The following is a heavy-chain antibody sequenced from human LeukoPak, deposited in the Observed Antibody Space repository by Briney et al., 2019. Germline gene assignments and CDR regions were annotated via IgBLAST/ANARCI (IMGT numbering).Heavy chain of an antibody. V-gene: IGHV1-18*01. CDR1: GYTFTSYG. CDR2: ISAYNGNT. J-gene: IGHJ5*02. Sequence: ASVKVSCKASGYTFTSYGFSWVRQAPGQGLEWMGWISAYNGNTNYAQKLQGRVTMTTDTSTSTAYMELRSLRSDDTAVYYCARELSSYYDSSGPGGWFDPWGQGTLVTVSS. CDR3: ARELSSYYDSSGPGGWFDP. D-gene: IGHD3-22*01.